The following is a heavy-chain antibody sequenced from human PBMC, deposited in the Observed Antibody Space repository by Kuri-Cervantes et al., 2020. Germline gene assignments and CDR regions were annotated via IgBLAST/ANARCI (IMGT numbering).Heavy chain of an antibody. Sequence: GSLRLSCTVSGGSISSSSYYWGWIRLPPGKGLEWIGPNYYSGSTYCNPSLKSRVTMSVDTSKNQFSLKLSSVTAADTAVYYCARLFRARITGTTADYWGQGALVTVSS. CDR2: NYYSGST. CDR1: GGSISSSSYY. CDR3: ARLFRARITGTTADY. D-gene: IGHD1-7*01. J-gene: IGHJ4*02. V-gene: IGHV4-39*01.